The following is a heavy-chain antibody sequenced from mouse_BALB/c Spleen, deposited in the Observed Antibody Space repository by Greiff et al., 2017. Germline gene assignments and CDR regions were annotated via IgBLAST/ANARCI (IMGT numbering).Heavy chain of an antibody. CDR1: GYTFTSYW. J-gene: IGHJ1*01. V-gene: IGHV1-5*01. CDR2: IYPGNSDT. Sequence: EVQLQQSGTVLARPGASVKMSCKASGYTFTSYWMHWVKQRPGQGLEWIGAIYPGNSDTSYNQKFKGKAKLNAVTSTSTAYMELSSLTNEDSAVYYCTRQYGNYAYWYFDVWGAGTTVTVSS. D-gene: IGHD2-10*02. CDR3: TRQYGNYAYWYFDV.